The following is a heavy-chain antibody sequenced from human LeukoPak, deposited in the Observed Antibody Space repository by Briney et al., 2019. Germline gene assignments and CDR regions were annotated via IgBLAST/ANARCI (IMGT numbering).Heavy chain of an antibody. CDR2: IYHSGTT. CDR3: ARKENVYYYFDY. D-gene: IGHD3-10*01. Sequence: SETLSLTCAVSGYSITSSSWWGWIRQPPGKGLEWIGYIYHSGTTYYNPSLQSRVTMSVDASKNQFSLKLSSVTAVDTAVYYCARKENVYYYFDYWGQGTLVTVSS. J-gene: IGHJ4*02. V-gene: IGHV4-28*01. CDR1: GYSITSSSW.